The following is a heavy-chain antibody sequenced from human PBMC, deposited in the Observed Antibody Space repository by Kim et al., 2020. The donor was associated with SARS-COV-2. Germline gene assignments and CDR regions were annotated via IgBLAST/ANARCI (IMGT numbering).Heavy chain of an antibody. D-gene: IGHD3-10*02. CDR3: THVPGTTFD. Sequence: GGSLRLSCAASGFTFSGYGMHWVRQASGKGLEWVGRIWSEASNKESTYSATVRGSFSIYSAESTIELYLNRQRAKTAAMYVCESTHVPGTTFD. V-gene: IGHV3-73*01. CDR1: GFTFSGYG. CDR2: IWSEASNKES. J-gene: IGHJ4*01.